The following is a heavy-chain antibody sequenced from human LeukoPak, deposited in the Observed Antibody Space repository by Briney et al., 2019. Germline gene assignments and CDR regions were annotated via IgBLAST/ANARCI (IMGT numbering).Heavy chain of an antibody. CDR3: AKSPGSYSNQLHY. CDR2: INEDASGT. V-gene: IGHV3-23*01. J-gene: IGHJ4*02. CDR1: GFTFRNYA. Sequence: GGSLTLSCVGSGFTFRNYARRGVGQAPGKGLEWVSAINEDASGTYYADSVQGRFTISTSNSKNTLYLQMNSLTAEDTAVYYCAKSPGSYSNQLHYWGQGTLVTVSS. D-gene: IGHD4-11*01.